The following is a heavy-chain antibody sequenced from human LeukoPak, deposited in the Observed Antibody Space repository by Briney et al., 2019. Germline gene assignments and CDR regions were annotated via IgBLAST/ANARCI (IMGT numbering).Heavy chain of an antibody. J-gene: IGHJ6*02. CDR2: IKSKTDGGTT. D-gene: IGHD3-10*01. V-gene: IGHV3-15*01. CDR1: GFTFSNAW. Sequence: PGGSLRLSCAASGFTFSNAWMSWVRQAPGKGLEWVGRIKSKTDGGTTDYAAPVKGRITISRDDSKNTLYLQMNSLKTEDTAVYYCTTQTGELSPYGMDVWGQGTTVTVSS. CDR3: TTQTGELSPYGMDV.